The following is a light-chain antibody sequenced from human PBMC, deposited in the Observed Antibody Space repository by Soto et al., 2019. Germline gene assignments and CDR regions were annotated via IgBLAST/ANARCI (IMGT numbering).Light chain of an antibody. CDR2: SNN. V-gene: IGLV1-44*01. Sequence: QSVLTQPPSASGTPGQRVTISCSGSSSNIGSYTVNWYQQLPGTAPKLLIYSNNQRPSGVPDRFSGSKSGTSVSLAISGLQSADEADYYCAAWDCSLNGVVFGGGTKLTVL. CDR3: AAWDCSLNGVV. CDR1: SSNIGSYT. J-gene: IGLJ2*01.